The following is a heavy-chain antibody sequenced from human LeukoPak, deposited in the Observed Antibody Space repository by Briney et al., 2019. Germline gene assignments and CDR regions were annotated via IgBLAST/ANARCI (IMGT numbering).Heavy chain of an antibody. V-gene: IGHV3-74*01. CDR2: INSDGSST. CDR1: GFTFSSYW. D-gene: IGHD1-14*01. CDR3: ARVPYGRAGTGYFDY. Sequence: GSLRLSCAASGFTFSSYWMHWVRQAPGKGLVWVSRINSDGSSTSYADSVKGRFTISRDNAKNTLYLQMNSLRAEDTAVYYCARVPYGRAGTGYFDYWGQGTLVTVSS. J-gene: IGHJ4*02.